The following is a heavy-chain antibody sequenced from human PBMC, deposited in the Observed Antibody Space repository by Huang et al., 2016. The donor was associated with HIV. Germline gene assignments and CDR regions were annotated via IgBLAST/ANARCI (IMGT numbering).Heavy chain of an antibody. Sequence: EVQLVETGGGLIQPGGSLRLSCAASGFTVSSNYMSWVRQAPGKGREGVSVIYSGGSKYYADSVKGRFTISRDKSKNTLYLQMNSLRAEDTAVYYCARGMVRGVTLNWFDPWGQGTLVTVSS. CDR1: GFTVSSNY. CDR2: IYSGGSK. V-gene: IGHV3-53*02. CDR3: ARGMVRGVTLNWFDP. J-gene: IGHJ5*02. D-gene: IGHD3-10*01.